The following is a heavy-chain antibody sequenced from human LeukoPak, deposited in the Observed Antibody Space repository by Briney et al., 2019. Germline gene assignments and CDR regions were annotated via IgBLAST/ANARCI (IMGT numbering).Heavy chain of an antibody. CDR3: AKALLRFLEWTFDP. CDR2: IRYDGSNK. J-gene: IGHJ5*02. V-gene: IGHV3-30*02. D-gene: IGHD3-3*01. CDR1: GFTFSSYG. Sequence: GGSLRLSCAASGFTFSSYGMHWVRQAPGKGLEWVAFIRYDGSNKYYADSVKGRFTISRDNSKNTLYLQMNSLRAEDTAVYYCAKALLRFLEWTFDPWGQGTLVTVSS.